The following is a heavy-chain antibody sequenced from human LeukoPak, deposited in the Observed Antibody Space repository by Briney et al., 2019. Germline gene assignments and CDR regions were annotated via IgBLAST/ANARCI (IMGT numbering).Heavy chain of an antibody. J-gene: IGHJ4*02. CDR3: ARGYSSSWIDY. D-gene: IGHD6-13*01. CDR1: GGSISSYY. Sequence: PSETLSLTCAVYGGSISSYYWSWIRQPPGKGLEWIGYIYYSGGTNYNPSLKSRVTISVDTSKNQFSLKLSSVTAADTAVYYCARGYSSSWIDYWGQGTLVTVSS. CDR2: IYYSGGT. V-gene: IGHV4-59*08.